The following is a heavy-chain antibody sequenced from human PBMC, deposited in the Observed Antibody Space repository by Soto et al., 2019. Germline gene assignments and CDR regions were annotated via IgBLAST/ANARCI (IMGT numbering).Heavy chain of an antibody. Sequence: SETLSLTCTVSGGSISSYYWSWIRQPPGKGLEWIGYIYYSGSTNYNPSLKSRVTISVDTSKNQFSLKLSSVTAADTAVYYCARHLSNWEWFGELSYYYYYMDVWGKGTTVTVSS. CDR1: GGSISSYY. CDR3: ARHLSNWEWFGELSYYYYYMDV. D-gene: IGHD3-10*01. J-gene: IGHJ6*03. V-gene: IGHV4-59*08. CDR2: IYYSGST.